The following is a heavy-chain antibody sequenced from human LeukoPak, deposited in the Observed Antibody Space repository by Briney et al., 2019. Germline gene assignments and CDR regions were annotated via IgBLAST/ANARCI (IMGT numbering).Heavy chain of an antibody. V-gene: IGHV3-23*01. CDR3: AKQGVRTVVVIRFDY. J-gene: IGHJ4*02. D-gene: IGHD3-22*01. CDR1: GFTFSSYA. CDR2: ISGSGGST. Sequence: GGSLRLSCAASGFTFSSYAMSWVRQAPGKGLEWVSAISGSGGSTYYADSVKGRFTISRDNSKNTLYLQMNSLRAEDTAVYYCAKQGVRTVVVIRFDYWGQGTLVTVSS.